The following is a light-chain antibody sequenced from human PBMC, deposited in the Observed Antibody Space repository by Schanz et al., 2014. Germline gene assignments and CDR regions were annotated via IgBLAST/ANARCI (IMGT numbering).Light chain of an antibody. CDR1: QSVTSTY. CDR2: GAS. V-gene: IGKV3D-20*02. Sequence: EIVMTQSPGTLSLSPGERATLSCRASQSVTSTYLAWYQQKPGQAPRLLIYGASNRATGIPDRFSGSGSGTDFTLTISRLEPEDFAVYYCQQRREWPITFGQGTRLEIK. J-gene: IGKJ5*01. CDR3: QQRREWPIT.